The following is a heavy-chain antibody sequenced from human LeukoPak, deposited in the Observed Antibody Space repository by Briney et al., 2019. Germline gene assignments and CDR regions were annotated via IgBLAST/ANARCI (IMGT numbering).Heavy chain of an antibody. J-gene: IGHJ4*02. V-gene: IGHV4-59*01. D-gene: IGHD6-19*01. Sequence: SETLSLTCTVSGGSISSYYWSWIRQPPGKGLEWIGYIYYSGSTNYNPSLKSRVTISVDTSKNQFSLKLSSVTAADTAVYYCARGRLSSRVDYWGQGTLVTVSS. CDR1: GGSISSYY. CDR3: ARGRLSSRVDY. CDR2: IYYSGST.